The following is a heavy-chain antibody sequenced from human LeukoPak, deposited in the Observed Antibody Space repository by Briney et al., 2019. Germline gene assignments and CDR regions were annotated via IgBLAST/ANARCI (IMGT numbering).Heavy chain of an antibody. CDR2: ISSSSSYI. Sequence: GGSLRLSCAASGFTFSSYSMNWVRQAPGKGLEWVSSISSSSSYIYYADSVKGRFTISRDNAKNSLYLQMNSLRAEDTAVYYCARDPIAVAGIHYRGQGTLVTVSS. CDR3: ARDPIAVAGIHY. V-gene: IGHV3-21*01. D-gene: IGHD6-19*01. CDR1: GFTFSSYS. J-gene: IGHJ4*02.